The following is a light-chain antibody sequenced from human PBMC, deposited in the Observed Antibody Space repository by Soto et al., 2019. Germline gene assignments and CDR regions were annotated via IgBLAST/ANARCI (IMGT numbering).Light chain of an antibody. Sequence: DIQMTQSPFTLSASVGDRVTITCRASQSISSWLAWYQQKPGKAPKLLIYKASTLESGVPSNFSGSGPGTEFTLTISSLQPEDFATYYCQQSYSTPLWTFGQGTKVDIK. CDR3: QQSYSTPLWT. CDR2: KAS. CDR1: QSISSW. V-gene: IGKV1-5*03. J-gene: IGKJ1*01.